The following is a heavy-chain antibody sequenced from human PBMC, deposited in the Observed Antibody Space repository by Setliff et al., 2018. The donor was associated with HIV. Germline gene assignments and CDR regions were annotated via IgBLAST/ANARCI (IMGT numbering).Heavy chain of an antibody. CDR3: ARDPRASYLSYYYYHYLDV. V-gene: IGHV3-48*01. Sequence: PGGSLRLSCAASGFTFSTYSMNWVRQAPGKGLEWVSYISGTGGTMYYADSVKGRFTISRDNAKNSLFLQMNSLTAEDTAVYYCARDPRASYLSYYYYHYLDVWGKGTTVTVSS. CDR2: ISGTGGTM. D-gene: IGHD3-16*02. CDR1: GFTFSTYS. J-gene: IGHJ6*03.